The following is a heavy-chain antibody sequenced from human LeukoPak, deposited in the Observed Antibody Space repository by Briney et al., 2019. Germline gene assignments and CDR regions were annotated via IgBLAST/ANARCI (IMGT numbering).Heavy chain of an antibody. D-gene: IGHD5-18*01. CDR3: ARDRGYSYGNYYGMDV. V-gene: IGHV3-66*01. CDR2: IYSGGST. Sequence: GGSLRLSCAASGFTVSSNYMSWVRQAPGKGLEWVSVIYSGGSTYYADSVKGRFTISRDNSKNTLYLQMNSLRAEDTAVYYCARDRGYSYGNYYGMDVWGQGTTVTVSS. CDR1: GFTVSSNY. J-gene: IGHJ6*02.